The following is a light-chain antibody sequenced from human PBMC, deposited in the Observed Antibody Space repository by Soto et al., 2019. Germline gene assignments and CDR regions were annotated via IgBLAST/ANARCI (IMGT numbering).Light chain of an antibody. CDR3: QQYNTFWT. CDR2: DVS. Sequence: DIQLTQTPSTLSASIGDRVTITCRASQSLSGWLAWYQQTPGKAPKLLIYDVSSLESGVPSRFSGSGSGTEFTLTISSLQPDDSATYYCQQYNTFWTFGQGTKVDIK. J-gene: IGKJ1*01. CDR1: QSLSGW. V-gene: IGKV1-5*01.